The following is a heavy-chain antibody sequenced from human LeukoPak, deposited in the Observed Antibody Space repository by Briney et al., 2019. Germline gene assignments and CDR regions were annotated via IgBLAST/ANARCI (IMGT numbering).Heavy chain of an antibody. Sequence: SETLSLTCTVSGGSISTYYWNWIRQPPGKGLEWIGYIYYSGSTNYNPSLKSRVTISVDTSKNQFSLKLSSVTAADTAVYFCARSITMVRGVITALDYWGQGTLVTVSS. V-gene: IGHV4-59*01. J-gene: IGHJ4*02. CDR2: IYYSGST. CDR1: GGSISTYY. CDR3: ARSITMVRGVITALDY. D-gene: IGHD3-10*01.